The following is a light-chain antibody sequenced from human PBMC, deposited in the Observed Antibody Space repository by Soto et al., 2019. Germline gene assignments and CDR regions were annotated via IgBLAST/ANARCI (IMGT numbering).Light chain of an antibody. V-gene: IGKV3-20*01. CDR3: QHYGSSPPYT. CDR1: QSVSSSY. CDR2: GAS. Sequence: EIVLTQSPGTLSLSPGERATLSCRASQSVSSSYLAWYQQKPGQTPTLLIYGASSRATGTPDRISGGGSGTDFTLTISRLEAEDSAVYYCQHYGSSPPYTFGQGTKVDIK. J-gene: IGKJ2*01.